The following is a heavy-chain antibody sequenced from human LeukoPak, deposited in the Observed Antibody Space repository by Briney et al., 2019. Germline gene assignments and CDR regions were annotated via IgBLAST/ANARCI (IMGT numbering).Heavy chain of an antibody. V-gene: IGHV3-48*01. CDR2: ISTSSTTI. Sequence: DPGGSPRLSCAASGFTFSSYSMNWVRQAPGKGLEWVSYISTSSTTIYYADSVKGRFTISRDNSKNTLYLQMNSLRAEDTAVYYCARDLAVVVVAAVGYWGQGTLVTVSS. CDR3: ARDLAVVVVAAVGY. CDR1: GFTFSSYS. D-gene: IGHD2-15*01. J-gene: IGHJ4*02.